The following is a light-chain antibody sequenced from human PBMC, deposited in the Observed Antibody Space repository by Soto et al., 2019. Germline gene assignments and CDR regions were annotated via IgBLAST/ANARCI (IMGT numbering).Light chain of an antibody. CDR2: LGS. Sequence: DSVMTQSSLSLPVTPGEPASISCRSSQSLLHSNGYNYLDWYLQKPGQSPQLLIYLGSNRASGVPDRFSGSGSGTDFTLKTSRVEAEDVGVYYCMQPLQSWTFGQGTKVDIK. CDR3: MQPLQSWT. J-gene: IGKJ1*01. V-gene: IGKV2-28*01. CDR1: QSLLHSNGYNY.